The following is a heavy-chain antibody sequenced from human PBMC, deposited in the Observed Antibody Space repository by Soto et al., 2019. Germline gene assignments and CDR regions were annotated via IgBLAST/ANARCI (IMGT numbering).Heavy chain of an antibody. Sequence: VGSLRLSCTASGFTFSTYSMNWVRHAPGKGLEWVSSSSISSSSDYIYYADSVKGRCSISRDNAKNSLYLQMNSLRAEDTAVYYCTRQGSSMKYYTMDVWGQGTTVTVSS. J-gene: IGHJ6*02. CDR1: GFTFSTYS. CDR3: TRQGSSMKYYTMDV. D-gene: IGHD2-2*01. CDR2: SSISSSSDYI. V-gene: IGHV3-21*01.